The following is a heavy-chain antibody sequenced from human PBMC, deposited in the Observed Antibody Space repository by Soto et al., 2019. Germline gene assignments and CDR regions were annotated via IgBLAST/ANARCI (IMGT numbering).Heavy chain of an antibody. J-gene: IGHJ3*02. CDR2: FFIGGNT. CDR3: ARDIYSYGSVGTPDI. D-gene: IGHD5-18*01. Sequence: PSGPLSLSCTVSGCSISSTTYYWGRMRQAPGKGLEWIASFFIGGNTYYNPSLKSRVTISVDTSKNQFSLKLSSVTAADTAVYFCARDIYSYGSVGTPDIWGQGTMVTVSS. CDR1: GCSISSTTYY. V-gene: IGHV4-39*02.